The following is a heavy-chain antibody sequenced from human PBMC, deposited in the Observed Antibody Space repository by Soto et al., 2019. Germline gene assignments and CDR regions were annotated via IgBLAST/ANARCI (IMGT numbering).Heavy chain of an antibody. CDR3: ARLDCSGGSCYPYYFEH. Sequence: GGSLRLSCAASGFTFSSSAMHWVRQASGKGLEWVGRIRSNGRTAYAASMQGRFTISRDDSKKTAYLQLNSLKTDDTAVYYCARLDCSGGSCYPYYFEHWGQGALVTVSS. V-gene: IGHV3-73*01. D-gene: IGHD2-15*01. J-gene: IGHJ4*02. CDR1: GFTFSSSA. CDR2: IRSNGRT.